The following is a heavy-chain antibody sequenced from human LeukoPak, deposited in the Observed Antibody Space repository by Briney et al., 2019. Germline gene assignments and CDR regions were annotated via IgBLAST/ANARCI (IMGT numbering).Heavy chain of an antibody. J-gene: IGHJ4*02. CDR2: IYNSGTT. Sequence: SETLSLTCTVAGGSISSGDYYWTWIRQHPGKGLEWIGYIYNSGTTYYNPSLESRVTISGDTSKNQFSLKLSSVTAADTAVYYCARTAGWSYGFDYWGQGTLVTVSS. D-gene: IGHD3-16*01. CDR3: ARTAGWSYGFDY. V-gene: IGHV4-31*03. CDR1: GGSISSGDYY.